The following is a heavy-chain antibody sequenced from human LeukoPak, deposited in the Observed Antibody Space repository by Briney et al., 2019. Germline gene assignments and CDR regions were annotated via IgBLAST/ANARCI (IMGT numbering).Heavy chain of an antibody. V-gene: IGHV3-48*04. CDR2: ISSSGSTI. CDR1: GFTFSSYS. Sequence: PGGSLRLSCAASGFTFSSYSMNWVRQAPGKGLEWVSYISSSGSTIYYADSVKGRFTISRGNAKNSLYLQMNSLRAEDTAVYYCATEFAGYCSSTSCSWGQGTLVTVSS. J-gene: IGHJ5*02. CDR3: ATEFAGYCSSTSCS. D-gene: IGHD2-2*01.